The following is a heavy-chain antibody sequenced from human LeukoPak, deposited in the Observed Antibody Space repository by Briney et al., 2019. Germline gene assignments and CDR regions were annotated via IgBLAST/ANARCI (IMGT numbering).Heavy chain of an antibody. CDR3: ARQKGWGSSGWYDNYFDY. V-gene: IGHV4-59*08. CDR1: GDSISSYY. D-gene: IGHD6-19*01. Sequence: SETLSLTCTVSGDSISSYYWSWIRQPPGKGLEWTGYIYYSGGTDYNPSLKSRVTISVDTSKNQFSLKLSSVTAADTAVYYCARQKGWGSSGWYDNYFDYWGQGTLVTVSS. J-gene: IGHJ4*02. CDR2: IYYSGGT.